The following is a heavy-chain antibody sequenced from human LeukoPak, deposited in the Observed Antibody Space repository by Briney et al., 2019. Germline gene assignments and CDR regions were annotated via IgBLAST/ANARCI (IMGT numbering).Heavy chain of an antibody. V-gene: IGHV1-2*02. Sequence: GASVTVSCKASGYTFTGYYMHWVRQAPGQGLEWMGWINPNSGGTNYAQKFQGRVTMTRDTSISTAYMELSRLRSDDTAVYYCASNSGSYSGGTDYYFDYWGQGTLVTVSS. J-gene: IGHJ4*02. CDR3: ASNSGSYSGGTDYYFDY. D-gene: IGHD1-26*01. CDR1: GYTFTGYY. CDR2: INPNSGGT.